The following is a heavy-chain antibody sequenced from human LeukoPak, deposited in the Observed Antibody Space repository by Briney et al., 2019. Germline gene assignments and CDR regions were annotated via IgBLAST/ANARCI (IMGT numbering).Heavy chain of an antibody. J-gene: IGHJ5*02. V-gene: IGHV4-31*11. Sequence: SETLSLTCAVSGGSISNGGYYWSWIRQHPGKGLEWIGYIYNSGNTYYNPSLKSRVTTSEDTSKNQFSLKLSSVTAADTAVYYCARDVHGWGPFDPWGQGTLVTVSS. D-gene: IGHD1-26*01. CDR1: GGSISNGGYY. CDR3: ARDVHGWGPFDP. CDR2: IYNSGNT.